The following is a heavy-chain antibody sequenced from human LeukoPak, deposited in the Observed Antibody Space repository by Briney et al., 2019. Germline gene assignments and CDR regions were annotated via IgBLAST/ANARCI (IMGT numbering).Heavy chain of an antibody. CDR3: ARKPDCSSTSCYTQDYYGMDV. D-gene: IGHD2-2*02. CDR1: GFTFSDYY. CDR2: IGSSGSTI. J-gene: IGHJ6*02. Sequence: PGGSLRLSCAASGFTFSDYYMSWIRQAPGKGLEWVSYIGSSGSTIYYADSVKGRFTISRDNAKNSLYLQMNSLRAEDTAVYYCARKPDCSSTSCYTQDYYGMDVWGQGTMVTVSS. V-gene: IGHV3-11*01.